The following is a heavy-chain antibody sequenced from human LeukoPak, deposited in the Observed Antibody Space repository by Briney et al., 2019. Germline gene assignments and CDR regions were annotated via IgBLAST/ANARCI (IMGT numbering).Heavy chain of an antibody. V-gene: IGHV3-30-3*01. D-gene: IGHD3-16*01. J-gene: IGHJ4*02. CDR3: ARGTRPGEVLLHY. CDR2: ISYDGSNK. CDR1: GFTFSSYA. Sequence: PGGSLRLSCAASGFTFSSYAMHWVRQAPGKGLEWVAVISYDGSNKYYADSVKGRFTISRDNSKNTLYLQMNSLRAEDTAVYYCARGTRPGEVLLHYWGQGTLVTVPS.